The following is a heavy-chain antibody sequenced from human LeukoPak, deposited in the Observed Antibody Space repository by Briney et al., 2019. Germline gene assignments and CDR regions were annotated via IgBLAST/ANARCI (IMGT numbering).Heavy chain of an antibody. D-gene: IGHD3-22*01. CDR2: IIPIFGTA. V-gene: IGHV1-69*06. J-gene: IGHJ5*02. CDR1: GGTFSSYA. CDR3: AIRWYYYDSSGYRWFDP. Sequence: RASVKVSCKASGGTFSSYAISWVRQAPGQGLEWMGGIIPIFGTANYAQKFQGRVTITADKSTSTAYMELSRLRSDDTAVYYCAIRWYYYDSSGYRWFDPWGQGTLVTVSS.